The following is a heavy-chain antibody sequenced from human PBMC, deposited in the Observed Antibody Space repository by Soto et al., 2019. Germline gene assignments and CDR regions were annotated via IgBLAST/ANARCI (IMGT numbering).Heavy chain of an antibody. CDR3: AHSYDSSGYPPPIFDY. Sequence: SGPTLVNPTQPLTLTCTFSGFSLTTSAVAVGWIRQPPGKALEWLAIIYGSDDKFYSPSLKSRLTITKDTSKNQVVLTMTNMDPVDTATYYCAHSYDSSGYPPPIFDYWGQGTLVTVSS. V-gene: IGHV2-5*01. CDR2: IYGSDDK. D-gene: IGHD3-22*01. CDR1: GFSLTTSAVA. J-gene: IGHJ4*02.